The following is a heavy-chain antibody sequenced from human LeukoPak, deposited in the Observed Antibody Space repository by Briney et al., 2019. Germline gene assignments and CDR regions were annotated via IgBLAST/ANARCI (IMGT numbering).Heavy chain of an antibody. Sequence: PGGSLRLSCVASGFTFDDYGMSWVRQAPGKGQEWVSGINWNGGSTGYADSVKGRFTISRDNAKNSLYLQMNSLRAEDTALYYCARDRYGSGSYYNIPDYWGQGTLVTVSS. J-gene: IGHJ4*02. V-gene: IGHV3-20*04. CDR2: INWNGGST. CDR1: GFTFDDYG. CDR3: ARDRYGSGSYYNIPDY. D-gene: IGHD3-10*01.